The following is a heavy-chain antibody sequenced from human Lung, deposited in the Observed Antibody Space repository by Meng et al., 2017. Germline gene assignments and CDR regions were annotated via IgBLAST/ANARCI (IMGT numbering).Heavy chain of an antibody. D-gene: IGHD7-27*01. J-gene: IGHJ1*01. V-gene: IGHV3-7*01. CDR1: GFNFTASW. Sequence: GESLKISCAASGFNFTASWMSWVRQAPGKGLQWVANINNDGSEKYYVDSLKGRFTISKDNAKNSLYLQMNSLRAEDTAVYYCARDPGWGSLGHWGPGTLVTVSS. CDR3: ARDPGWGSLGH. CDR2: INNDGSEK.